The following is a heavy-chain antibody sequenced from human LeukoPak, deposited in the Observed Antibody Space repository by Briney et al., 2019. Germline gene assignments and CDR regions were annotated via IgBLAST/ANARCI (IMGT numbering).Heavy chain of an antibody. D-gene: IGHD1-26*01. CDR1: GGSISSGSYY. CDR3: ASAWGREGPFDY. CDR2: IYTSGST. J-gene: IGHJ4*02. V-gene: IGHV4-61*02. Sequence: SETLSLTCTVSGGSISSGSYYWSWTRQPAGKGLEWIGRIYTSGSTNYNPSLKSRVTISVDTSKNQFSLKLSSVTAADTAVYYCASAWGREGPFDYWGQGTLVTVSS.